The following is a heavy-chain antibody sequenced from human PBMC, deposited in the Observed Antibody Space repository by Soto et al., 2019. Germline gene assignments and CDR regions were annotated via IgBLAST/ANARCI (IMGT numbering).Heavy chain of an antibody. V-gene: IGHV3-15*07. CDR3: TPCPFSSVSCYGERLDY. Sequence: GGSLRLSCGASGFILSNTWMNWVRQAPGKGLEWVGRIKRKTDGGTTDYAAPVKGRFTISRDDSKNTLYLQMNSLQTADTAMYYCTPCPFSSVSCYGERLDYWGQGTLVTVSS. J-gene: IGHJ4*02. CDR2: IKRKTDGGTT. CDR1: GFILSNTW. D-gene: IGHD2-2*01.